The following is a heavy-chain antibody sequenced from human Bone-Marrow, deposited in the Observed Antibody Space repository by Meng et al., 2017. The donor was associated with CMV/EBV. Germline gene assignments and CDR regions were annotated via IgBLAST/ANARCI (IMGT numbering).Heavy chain of an antibody. J-gene: IGHJ4*02. CDR2: IKSKTDGGTT. Sequence: GESLKISCAASGFTFSKVWMSWVRQAPGKGLEWVGHIKSKTDGGTTDYAAPVKGRFTISRDDSKNTLYLQMKSLKMEDTAVYYCTTVGDGYNFDYWGQGTLVTVSS. CDR1: GFTFSKVW. D-gene: IGHD5-24*01. V-gene: IGHV3-15*01. CDR3: TTVGDGYNFDY.